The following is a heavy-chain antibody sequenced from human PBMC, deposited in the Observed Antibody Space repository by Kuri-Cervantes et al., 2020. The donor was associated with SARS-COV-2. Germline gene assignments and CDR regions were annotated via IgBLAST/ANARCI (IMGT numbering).Heavy chain of an antibody. CDR3: ARDGGKHIVVDAFDI. CDR1: GYTLTELS. Sequence: ASVKVSCKVSGYTLTELSMHWVRQAPGKGLEWMGGFDPEDGETIYEQKFQGRVTMTEDTSTDTAYMELSSLRSDDTAVYYCARDGGKHIVVDAFDIWGQGTLVTVSS. J-gene: IGHJ4*02. D-gene: IGHD3-16*01. V-gene: IGHV1-24*01. CDR2: FDPEDGET.